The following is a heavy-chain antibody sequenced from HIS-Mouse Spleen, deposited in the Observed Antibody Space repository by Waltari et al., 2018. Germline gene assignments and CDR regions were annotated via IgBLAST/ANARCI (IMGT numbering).Heavy chain of an antibody. Sequence: QVQLVESGGGVVQPGRSLRLSWRASGFPFSSYGMHWVRQAPGKGLEWVAVISYDGSNKYYADSVKGRFTISRDNSKNTLYLQMNSLRAEDTAVYYCAKDKHHAFDYWGQGTLVTVSS. CDR2: ISYDGSNK. CDR3: AKDKHHAFDY. V-gene: IGHV3-30*18. J-gene: IGHJ4*02. CDR1: GFPFSSYG.